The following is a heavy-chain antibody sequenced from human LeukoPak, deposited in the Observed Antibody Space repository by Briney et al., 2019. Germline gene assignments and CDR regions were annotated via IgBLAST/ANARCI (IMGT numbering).Heavy chain of an antibody. V-gene: IGHV4-30-4*01. D-gene: IGHD3-22*01. CDR2: MYYSGST. J-gene: IGHJ5*02. Sequence: SSQTLSLTCTVSGGSISSGDYYWSWIRQPPGKGLEWIAYMYYSGSTYYNPSLKSRVTMSADTSKNQLSLKLSSVTAADTAVYYCARPYYYDSRIDPWGQGILVTVSS. CDR3: ARPYYYDSRIDP. CDR1: GGSISSGDYY.